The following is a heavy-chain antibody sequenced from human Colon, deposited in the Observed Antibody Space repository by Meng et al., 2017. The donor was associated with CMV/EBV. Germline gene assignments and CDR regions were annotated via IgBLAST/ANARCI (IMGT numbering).Heavy chain of an antibody. V-gene: IGHV3-23*01. CDR1: GFTFSSYA. CDR2: ITGSGSSK. CDR3: AKSTYDDFWSGHGLDV. Sequence: GESLKISCAASGFTFSSYAMSWVRQAPGKGLEWVSAITGSGSSKYYADSVKGRFTISRDNSNNKIHLQMSSLRAEDTALYYCAKSTYDDFWSGHGLDVWGQGTAVTVSS. D-gene: IGHD3-3*01. J-gene: IGHJ6*02.